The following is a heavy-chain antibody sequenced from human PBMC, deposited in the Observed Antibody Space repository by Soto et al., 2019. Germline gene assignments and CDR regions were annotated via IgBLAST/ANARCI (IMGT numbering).Heavy chain of an antibody. D-gene: IGHD2-15*01. Sequence: SLRLSCAASGFTFSSYWMHWVRQAPGKGLVWVSRINSDGSSTSYADSVKGRFTISRDNAKNTLYLQMNSLRAEDTAVYYCVRTSLVVAAATREDYWGQGTLVTVS. J-gene: IGHJ4*02. V-gene: IGHV3-74*01. CDR1: GFTFSSYW. CDR2: INSDGSST. CDR3: VRTSLVVAAATREDY.